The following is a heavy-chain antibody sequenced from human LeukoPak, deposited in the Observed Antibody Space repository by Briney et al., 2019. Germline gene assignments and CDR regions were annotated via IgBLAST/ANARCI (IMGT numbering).Heavy chain of an antibody. Sequence: TGGSLRLSCAASGFTFSSYGMHWVRQAPGKVLEWVAVITYDGSNKYYADSVKGRFTISRDNSKTTLYLQMNSLRAEDTAVYYCAKVNFYGSGEFYYFDYWGQGTLVTVSS. CDR3: AKVNFYGSGEFYYFDY. D-gene: IGHD3-10*01. CDR1: GFTFSSYG. CDR2: ITYDGSNK. J-gene: IGHJ4*02. V-gene: IGHV3-30*18.